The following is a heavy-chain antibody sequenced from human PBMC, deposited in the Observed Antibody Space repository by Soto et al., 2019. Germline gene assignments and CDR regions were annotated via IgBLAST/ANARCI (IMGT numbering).Heavy chain of an antibody. CDR3: AKDIVRYTYGACDY. CDR1: GFTFSSYA. J-gene: IGHJ4*02. V-gene: IGHV3-23*01. D-gene: IGHD5-18*01. CDR2: ITCNGSNT. Sequence: GGSLRLSCAASGFTFSSYAMSWFRQAPVKGLEWVSAITCNGSNTYYADSVKGRFTISRDNSKNTLYLQMNSLRVEDTAVYYCAKDIVRYTYGACDYWGQGALVTVSS.